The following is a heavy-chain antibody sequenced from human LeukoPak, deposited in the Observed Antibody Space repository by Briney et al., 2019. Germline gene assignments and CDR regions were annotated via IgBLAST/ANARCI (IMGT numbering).Heavy chain of an antibody. V-gene: IGHV4-59*12. CDR3: ARESDPAGFDY. CDR1: GGSISSYY. CDR2: IHYSGST. J-gene: IGHJ4*02. Sequence: SETLSLTCIVSGGSISSYYWSWIRQPPGKGLEWIGYIHYSGSTNYSPSLKSRVTILVDTSKIQFSLKLSSVTAADTAVYYCARESDPAGFDYWGQGTLVTVSS. D-gene: IGHD6-13*01.